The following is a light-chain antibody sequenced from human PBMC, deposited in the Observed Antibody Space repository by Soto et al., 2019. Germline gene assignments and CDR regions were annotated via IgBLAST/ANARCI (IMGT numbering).Light chain of an antibody. CDR3: QQYNNWPQT. V-gene: IGKV3-15*01. CDR2: GAS. J-gene: IGKJ1*01. CDR1: QSVSTSY. Sequence: VLTQSPGTLSLSPGDRATLACRASQSVSTSYLAWYQQKPGQVPRLVIYGASTRATDIPARFSGSGSGTEFTLTISSLQSEDFAEYHCQQYNNWPQTFGQGTKVDIK.